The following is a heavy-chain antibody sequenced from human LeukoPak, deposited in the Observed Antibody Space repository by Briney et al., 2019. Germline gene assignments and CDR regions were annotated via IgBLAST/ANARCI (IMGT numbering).Heavy chain of an antibody. D-gene: IGHD4-17*01. J-gene: IGHJ3*02. V-gene: IGHV3-9*03. CDR3: AKTFDYGDAFDI. CDR2: ISWNSGSI. Sequence: GGSLRLSCAASGFRFSRYSMSWVRQAPGKGLEWVSGISWNSGSIGYADSVKGRFTISRDNAKNSLYLQMNSLRAEDMALYYCAKTFDYGDAFDIWGQGTMVTAAS. CDR1: GFRFSRYS.